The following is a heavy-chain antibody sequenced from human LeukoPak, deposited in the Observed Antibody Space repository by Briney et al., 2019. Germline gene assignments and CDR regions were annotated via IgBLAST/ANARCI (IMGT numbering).Heavy chain of an antibody. CDR1: GFTFSDFW. CDR3: VRGAEGY. CDR2: IKEDGSET. Sequence: GGSLRPSCAASGFTFSDFWMSWVRQAPGKGLEWVANIKEDGSETYYLDSLKGRFTISRDNAKKSLYLQMNSLRANDTAVYYCVRGAEGYWGQGTLVTVSS. J-gene: IGHJ4*02. V-gene: IGHV3-7*01.